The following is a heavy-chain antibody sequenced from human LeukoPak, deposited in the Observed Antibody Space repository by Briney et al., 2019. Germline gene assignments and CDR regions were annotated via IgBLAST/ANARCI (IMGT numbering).Heavy chain of an antibody. Sequence: GGSLRLSCAVSGFTFSAFSMNWVRQAPGKGLEWLSSISSSSRYINYADSVKGRLTISRDNAKNSVFLQMNSLRAEDTAVYYCASLFWSGLYFDYWGQGTLVTVSS. J-gene: IGHJ4*02. CDR3: ASLFWSGLYFDY. CDR2: ISSSSRYI. D-gene: IGHD3-3*01. CDR1: GFTFSAFS. V-gene: IGHV3-21*06.